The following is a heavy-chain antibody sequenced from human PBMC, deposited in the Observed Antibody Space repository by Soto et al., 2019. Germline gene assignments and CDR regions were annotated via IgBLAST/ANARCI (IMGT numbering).Heavy chain of an antibody. Sequence: GGSLRLSCAASGFTFSSYAMSWVRQAPGKGLEWVSAISGSGGSTYYADSVKGRFTISRDNSKNTLYLQMNSLRAEDTAVYYCAKSAMDYYDSSGYYSGYYYYYGMDVWGQGTTVTVSS. CDR3: AKSAMDYYDSSGYYSGYYYYYGMDV. D-gene: IGHD3-22*01. CDR2: ISGSGGST. J-gene: IGHJ6*02. V-gene: IGHV3-23*01. CDR1: GFTFSSYA.